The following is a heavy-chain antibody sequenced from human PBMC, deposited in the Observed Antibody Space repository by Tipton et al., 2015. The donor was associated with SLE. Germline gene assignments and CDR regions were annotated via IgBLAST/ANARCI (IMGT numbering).Heavy chain of an antibody. V-gene: IGHV4-34*01. CDR1: GGSFSGYY. J-gene: IGHJ5*02. CDR3: ARRIVGATTGWFDP. CDR2: INHSGST. Sequence: AGLVKPSETLSLTCAVYGGSFSGYYWSWIRQPPGKGLEWIGEINHSGSTNYNPSLKSRVTISVDTSKNQLSLKLSSVTAADTAVYYCARRIVGATTGWFDPWGQGTLVTVSS. D-gene: IGHD1-26*01.